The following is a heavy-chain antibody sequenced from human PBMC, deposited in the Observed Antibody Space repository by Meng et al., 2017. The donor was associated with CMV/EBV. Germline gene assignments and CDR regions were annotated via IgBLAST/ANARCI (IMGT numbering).Heavy chain of an antibody. V-gene: IGHV3-23*01. Sequence: GESLKISCAASGFTFSSYAMSWVRQAPGKGLEWVSAISGSGGSTYCADSVKGRFTISRDNSKNTLYLQMNSLRAEDTAVYYCAKISGRTVSPYCSSTSCYTGRGYFDYWGQGTLVTVSS. CDR2: ISGSGGST. CDR1: GFTFSSYA. J-gene: IGHJ4*02. D-gene: IGHD2-2*02. CDR3: AKISGRTVSPYCSSTSCYTGRGYFDY.